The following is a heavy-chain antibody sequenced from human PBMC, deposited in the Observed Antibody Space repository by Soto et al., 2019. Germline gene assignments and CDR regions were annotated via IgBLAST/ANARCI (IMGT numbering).Heavy chain of an antibody. J-gene: IGHJ4*02. Sequence: QVQLVQSGAEVKKPGASVKLSCKASGYTFTKYYLHWVRQAPGHGLEWVGIIGPSSGDTTNAQSFQGRLILTRDTSTSTVYLELSSLTSQDTAVYYCARAAYYYDRSGYYHLEYWAQGTQVTVSS. CDR2: IGPSSGDT. CDR3: ARAAYYYDRSGYYHLEY. V-gene: IGHV1-46*01. CDR1: GYTFTKYY. D-gene: IGHD3-22*01.